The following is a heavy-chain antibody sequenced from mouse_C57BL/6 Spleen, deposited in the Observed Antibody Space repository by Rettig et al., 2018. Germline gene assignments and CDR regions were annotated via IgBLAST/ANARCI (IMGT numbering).Heavy chain of an antibody. D-gene: IGHD4-1*01. CDR3: TNWVD. J-gene: IGHJ2*01. CDR2: IRNKANNHAT. V-gene: IGHV6-6*01. Sequence: EIRNKANNHATYYAESVKGRFTISRDDSKSSVYLQMNSLRAEDTGIYYCTNWVDWGQGTTLTVSS.